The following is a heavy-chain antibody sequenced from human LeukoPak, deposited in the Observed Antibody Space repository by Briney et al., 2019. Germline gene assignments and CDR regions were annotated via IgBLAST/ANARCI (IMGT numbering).Heavy chain of an antibody. CDR3: ARGADIVVVPAAYFDY. CDR1: GGSISSGDYY. D-gene: IGHD2-2*01. CDR2: IYYSGST. Sequence: SETLSLTCTVSGGSISSGDYYWSWIRQPPGKGLDWIGYIYYSGSTYYNPSLKSRVTISVDTSKNQFSLKLSSVTAADTAVYYCARGADIVVVPAAYFDYWGQGTLVTVSS. V-gene: IGHV4-30-4*08. J-gene: IGHJ4*02.